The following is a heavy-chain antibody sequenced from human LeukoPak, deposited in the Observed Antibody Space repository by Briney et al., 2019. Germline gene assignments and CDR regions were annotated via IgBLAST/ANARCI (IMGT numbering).Heavy chain of an antibody. Sequence: GESLKISCKGSGYSFTSHWIGWVRQMPGKGLEWMGIIYPGDSDTRYSPSFQGQVTISADKSISTAYLQWSSLKASDTAMYYCARRTGDRGDAFDIWGQGTMVTVSS. J-gene: IGHJ3*02. V-gene: IGHV5-51*01. CDR3: ARRTGDRGDAFDI. D-gene: IGHD7-27*01. CDR2: IYPGDSDT. CDR1: GYSFTSHW.